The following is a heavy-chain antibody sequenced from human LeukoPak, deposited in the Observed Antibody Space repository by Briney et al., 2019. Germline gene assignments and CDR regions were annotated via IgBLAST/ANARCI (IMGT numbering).Heavy chain of an antibody. D-gene: IGHD3-22*01. J-gene: IGHJ3*02. Sequence: SETLSLTCTVSGGSISSYYWSWMRQPAGKGLEWIGRMYTSGSTNYNPSLKSRVTMSVDTSKNQFSLKLSSVTAADTAVYYCARDNYYDSSGYPLGPYFDIWGQGTMVTVSS. CDR3: ARDNYYDSSGYPLGPYFDI. CDR2: MYTSGST. CDR1: GGSISSYY. V-gene: IGHV4-4*07.